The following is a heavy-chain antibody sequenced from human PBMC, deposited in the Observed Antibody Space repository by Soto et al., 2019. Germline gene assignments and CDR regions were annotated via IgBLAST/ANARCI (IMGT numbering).Heavy chain of an antibody. CDR2: IYPGDSDT. D-gene: IGHD2-2*01. CDR3: ARQLGQGYCSSTSCGGGWFDP. Sequence: GESLKISCKGSGYSFTSYWIGWVRQMPGKGLEWMGIIYPGDSDTRYSPSFQGQVTISADKSISTAYLQWSSLKASDTAMYYCARQLGQGYCSSTSCGGGWFDPWGQGTLVTVSS. J-gene: IGHJ5*02. V-gene: IGHV5-51*01. CDR1: GYSFTSYW.